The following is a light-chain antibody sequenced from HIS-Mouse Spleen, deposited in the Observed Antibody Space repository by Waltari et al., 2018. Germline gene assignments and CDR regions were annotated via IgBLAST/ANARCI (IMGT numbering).Light chain of an antibody. CDR3: QQYYSTPT. J-gene: IGKJ4*01. V-gene: IGKV4-1*01. Sequence: DIVMTQSPDSLAVSLGERATINCKSSQSVLYSSNNKNYLAWYQKKPGQPSKLLIYWAPTRESGVPDRYGGSRSRTDFTLTISSLQAEDVAVYYCQQYYSTPTFGGGTKVEIK. CDR2: WAP. CDR1: QSVLYSSNNKNY.